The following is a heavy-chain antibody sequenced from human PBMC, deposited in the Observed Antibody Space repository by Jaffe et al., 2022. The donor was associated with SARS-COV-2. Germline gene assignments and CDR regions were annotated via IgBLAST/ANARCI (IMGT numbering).Heavy chain of an antibody. D-gene: IGHD1-26*01. CDR1: GFTFSTYW. Sequence: EVQLVESGGGLVQPGGSLRLSCAASGFTFSTYWMSWVRQAPGKGLEWVANIKQDGSQMSYVESVKGRFSISRDNAKNSLYLQMNSLRAEDTAVYYCARDNDEGATGDSWGQGTLVTVSS. V-gene: IGHV3-7*01. J-gene: IGHJ5*01. CDR2: IKQDGSQM. CDR3: ARDNDEGATGDS.